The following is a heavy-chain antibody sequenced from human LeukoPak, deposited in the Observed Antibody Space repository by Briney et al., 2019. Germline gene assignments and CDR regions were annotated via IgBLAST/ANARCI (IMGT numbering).Heavy chain of an antibody. V-gene: IGHV4-59*01. Sequence: KASETLSLTCTVSGGSISSYYWSWIRQPPGKGLEWIGYIYYSGSTNYNPSLKSRVTISVDTSKNQFSLKLSSVTAADTAVYYCARDQSCSGGSCYPGYYFDYWGQGTLVTVSS. CDR1: GGSISSYY. J-gene: IGHJ4*02. D-gene: IGHD2-15*01. CDR3: ARDQSCSGGSCYPGYYFDY. CDR2: IYYSGST.